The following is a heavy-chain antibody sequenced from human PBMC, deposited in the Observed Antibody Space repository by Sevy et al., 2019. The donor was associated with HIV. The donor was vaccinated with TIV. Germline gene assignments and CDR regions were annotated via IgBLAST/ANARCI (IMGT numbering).Heavy chain of an antibody. J-gene: IGHJ6*02. CDR3: AREVAYYGSGTYHYGMDV. Sequence: GGSLRLSCAASGFTFSSYAMHWVRQAPGKGLEWVAVISYDGSSKYYGDSVKGRFTISRDNSKNTLYLQMNSLRAEDTAVYYCAREVAYYGSGTYHYGMDVWGQGTTVTVSS. D-gene: IGHD3-10*01. V-gene: IGHV3-30-3*01. CDR1: GFTFSSYA. CDR2: ISYDGSSK.